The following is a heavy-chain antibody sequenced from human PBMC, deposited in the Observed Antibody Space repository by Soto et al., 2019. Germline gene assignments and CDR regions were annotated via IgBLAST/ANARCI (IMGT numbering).Heavy chain of an antibody. CDR3: ARLVVPAAASSDMDV. V-gene: IGHV1-69*02. CDR2: IIPILGIA. J-gene: IGHJ6*03. CDR1: GGTFSSYT. Sequence: GASVKVSCKASGGTFSSYTISWVRQAPGQGLEWMGRIIPILGIANYAQKFQGRVTITADKSTSTAYMELSSLRSEDTAVYYCARLVVPAAASSDMDVWGKGTTVTSP. D-gene: IGHD2-2*01.